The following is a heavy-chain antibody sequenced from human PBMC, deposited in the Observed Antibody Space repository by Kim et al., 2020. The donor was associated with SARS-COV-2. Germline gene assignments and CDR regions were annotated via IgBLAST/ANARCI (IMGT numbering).Heavy chain of an antibody. Sequence: GGSLRLSCAASGFTFSSYALSLVRHAPWTGLSWVSSILFLFFLTSSADSVKCRFPISRDNSQPPLYLQMNSLLASDTALYYCSKPRSALLPPPAPWG. D-gene: IGHD2-21*02. CDR3: SKPRSALLPPPAP. CDR2: ILFLFFLT. V-gene: IGHV3-23*01. CDR1: GFTFSSYA. J-gene: IGHJ5*02.